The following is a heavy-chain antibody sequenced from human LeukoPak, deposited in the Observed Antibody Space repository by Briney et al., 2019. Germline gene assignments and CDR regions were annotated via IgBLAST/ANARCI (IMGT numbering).Heavy chain of an antibody. V-gene: IGHV1-46*01. Sequence: ASVKVSCKATGYTFTSYYMHWVRQAPGQGLEWMGIINPSGGSTSYAQKFQGRVTMTRDTSTSTVYMELSSLRSEDTAVYYCARENTPTSSGWYQPFDYWGQGTLVTVSS. CDR3: ARENTPTSSGWYQPFDY. J-gene: IGHJ4*02. D-gene: IGHD6-19*01. CDR1: GYTFTSYY. CDR2: INPSGGST.